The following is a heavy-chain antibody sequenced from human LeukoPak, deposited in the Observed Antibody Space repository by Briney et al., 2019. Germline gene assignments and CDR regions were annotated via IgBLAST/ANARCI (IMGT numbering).Heavy chain of an antibody. CDR2: ISSSSSYI. J-gene: IGHJ4*02. CDR1: GFTFSSYS. V-gene: IGHV3-21*01. D-gene: IGHD6-6*01. Sequence: PGGSLRLSCAASGFTFSSYSMNWVRQAPGKGLEWVSSISSSSSYIYYADSVKGRFTISRDNAKNSLYLQMNSLRAEDTAVYYCASLIAARVDYWGQGTLVTVSS. CDR3: ASLIAARVDY.